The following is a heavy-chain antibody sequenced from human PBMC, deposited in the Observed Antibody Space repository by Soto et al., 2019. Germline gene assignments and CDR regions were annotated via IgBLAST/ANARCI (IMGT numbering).Heavy chain of an antibody. CDR3: ARENYDYIWGSYQTSRDYYYMDV. J-gene: IGHJ6*03. D-gene: IGHD3-16*01. Sequence: QVQLQESGPGLVKPSQTLSLTCTVSGGSISSGGYYWSWIRQHPGKGLEWIGYIYYSGSTYYNPSLKSRVTISVDTSKNQFSLKLSSVTAADTAVYYCARENYDYIWGSYQTSRDYYYMDVWGKGTTVTVSS. CDR1: GGSISSGGYY. V-gene: IGHV4-31*03. CDR2: IYYSGST.